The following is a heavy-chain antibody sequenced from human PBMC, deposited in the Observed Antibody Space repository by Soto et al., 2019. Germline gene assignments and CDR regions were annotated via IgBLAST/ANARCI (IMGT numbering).Heavy chain of an antibody. CDR2: IYYSGST. D-gene: IGHD2-15*01. J-gene: IGHJ4*02. CDR3: ARDPEVGWIGGDY. V-gene: IGHV4-39*02. Sequence: SETLSLTCTVSGGSISSSSYYWGWIRQPPGKGLEWIGSIYYSGSTYYNPSLKSRVTISVDTSKNQFSLKLSSLRSEDTAVYYCARDPEVGWIGGDYWGQGTLVTVSS. CDR1: GGSISSSSYY.